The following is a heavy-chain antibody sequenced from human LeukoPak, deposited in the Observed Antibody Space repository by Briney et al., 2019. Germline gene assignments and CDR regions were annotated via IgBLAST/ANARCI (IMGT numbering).Heavy chain of an antibody. Sequence: AGGSLRLSCAGSGFNFGEYAMTWFRQAPGKGLEWVGYIRSELYGGTPEYAASVKDRFIISRDDSKGILYLQMNSLKTEDTAIYFCTRRVGYWGQGTLVTVST. CDR1: GFNFGEYA. CDR2: IRSELYGGTP. CDR3: TRRVGY. V-gene: IGHV3-49*03. J-gene: IGHJ4*02. D-gene: IGHD1-26*01.